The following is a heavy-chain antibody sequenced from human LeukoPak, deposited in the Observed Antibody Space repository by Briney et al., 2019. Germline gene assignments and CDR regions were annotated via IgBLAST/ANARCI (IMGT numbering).Heavy chain of an antibody. CDR3: ARDRYSSGWSDYMDV. CDR1: GFTFSSYW. CDR2: IKQDGSEK. Sequence: GGSLRLSCAASGFTFSSYWMSWVRQAPGKGLEWVANIKQDGSEKYYVDSVKGRFTISRDNAKNSLYLQMNSLRAEDTAVYYCARDRYSSGWSDYMDVWGKGTTVTVS. D-gene: IGHD6-19*01. J-gene: IGHJ6*03. V-gene: IGHV3-7*01.